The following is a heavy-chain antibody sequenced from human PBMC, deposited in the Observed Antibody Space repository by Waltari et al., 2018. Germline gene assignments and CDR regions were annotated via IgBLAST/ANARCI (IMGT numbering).Heavy chain of an antibody. J-gene: IGHJ4*02. CDR2: VHRSGRT. Sequence: WSWVRQSPGKGLEWIGQVHRSGRTNYNPSLATRVTISINMSNSPFSLRVPSPPAADTAMYYCARDRGRGLYLDSWSQGTLVTVSP. V-gene: IGHV4-4*02. D-gene: IGHD2-15*01. CDR3: ARDRGRGLYLDS.